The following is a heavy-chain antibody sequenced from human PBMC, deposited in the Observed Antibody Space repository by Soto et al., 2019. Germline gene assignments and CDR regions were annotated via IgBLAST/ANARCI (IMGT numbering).Heavy chain of an antibody. CDR3: ARGRASGSYYLLDY. J-gene: IGHJ4*02. D-gene: IGHD3-10*01. Sequence: QVQLVQSGAEVRKTGASVKVSCKASGDTFTTYDINWVRQATGHGLEWMGWINPNSGNIGYAQRFQGRVTMTRDTAIMTAYMEVSSLRSDDTAVYYCARGRASGSYYLLDYWVQGALVTVSS. CDR2: INPNSGNI. CDR1: GDTFTTYD. V-gene: IGHV1-8*01.